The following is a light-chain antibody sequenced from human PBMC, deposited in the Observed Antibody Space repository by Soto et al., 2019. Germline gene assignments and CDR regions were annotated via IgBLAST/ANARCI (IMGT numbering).Light chain of an antibody. CDR1: HIINNNY. J-gene: IGKJ1*01. Sequence: EIVLTQSPGTLSLSPGEGAILSCRASHIINNNYLAWYQQKPGQAPRLLTYGASSRATGIPDRFSGGGSGTDLTITVTRLEPEDCEVYDGQQYSDSPPTFGQGTKVDIK. CDR3: QQYSDSPPT. V-gene: IGKV3-20*01. CDR2: GAS.